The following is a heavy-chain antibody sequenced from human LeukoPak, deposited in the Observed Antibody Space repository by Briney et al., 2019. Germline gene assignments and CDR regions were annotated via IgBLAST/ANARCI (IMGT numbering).Heavy chain of an antibody. V-gene: IGHV3-30*04. CDR1: GFTFSSYA. Sequence: TGGSLRLSCAASGFTFSSYAMHWVRQAPGKGLEWVAVISYDGSYKDYADSVKGRFTISRDNSKNTLYLQMNSLRAEDTAVYYCAKAHRLRYFDYWGQGTLVTVSS. CDR2: ISYDGSYK. CDR3: AKAHRLRYFDY. D-gene: IGHD3-9*01. J-gene: IGHJ4*02.